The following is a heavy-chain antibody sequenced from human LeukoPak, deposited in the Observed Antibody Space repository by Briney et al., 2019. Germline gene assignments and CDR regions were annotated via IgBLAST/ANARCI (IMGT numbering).Heavy chain of an antibody. CDR2: IYYSGST. CDR3: ARDSGGWYRWFDP. CDR1: GGSISSGGYS. D-gene: IGHD6-19*01. J-gene: IGHJ5*02. V-gene: IGHV4-61*08. Sequence: PSETLSLTCAVPGGSISSGGYSWSWIRQPPGKGLEWIGYIYYSGSTNYNSSLKSRVTISVDTSKNQFSLKLNSVTAADTAVYYCARDSGGWYRWFDPWGQGTLVTVSS.